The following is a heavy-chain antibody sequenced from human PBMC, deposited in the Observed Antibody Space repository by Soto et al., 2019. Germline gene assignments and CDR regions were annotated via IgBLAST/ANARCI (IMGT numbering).Heavy chain of an antibody. CDR2: IYWDDDK. V-gene: IGHV2-5*02. J-gene: IGHJ5*02. CDR1: GFSLSTTGVG. CDR3: AQRLPLYDLGRERGNWFDP. D-gene: IGHD3-16*01. Sequence: QITLKESGPTLVRPTQTLTLTCTFSGFSLSTTGVGVGWIRQPPGKALEWRALIYWDDDKRYSPSLKSRLTITKDTSKNEVILTMTNMDPVDTPRSFCAQRLPLYDLGRERGNWFDPWGQGTLVTVSS.